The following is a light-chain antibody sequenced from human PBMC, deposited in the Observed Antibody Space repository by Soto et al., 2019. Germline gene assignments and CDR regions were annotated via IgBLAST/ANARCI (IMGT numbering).Light chain of an antibody. V-gene: IGKV3-20*01. CDR1: QSVSSNY. Sequence: PGERVTLSCRASQSVSSNYLTWYQHKPGQAPRLLVYGASSRAPGIPDRFSGSGSGTDFTLTISRLEPEDFAVDYCQQYGSSGTFGQGTKVDIK. CDR2: GAS. CDR3: QQYGSSGT. J-gene: IGKJ1*01.